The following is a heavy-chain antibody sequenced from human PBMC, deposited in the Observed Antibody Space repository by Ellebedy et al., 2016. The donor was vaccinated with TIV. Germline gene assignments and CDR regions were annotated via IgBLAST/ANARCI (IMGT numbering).Heavy chain of an antibody. J-gene: IGHJ6*02. Sequence: ASVKVSCKASGYTFTSYDINWVRQATGQGLEWMGWMNPNSGNTGYAQKFQGRVTMTRNTSMSTAYMELSSLRSEDTAVYYCARVPYYGDYDVSYGMDVWGQGTTVTVSS. D-gene: IGHD4-17*01. CDR1: GYTFTSYD. CDR2: MNPNSGNT. V-gene: IGHV1-8*01. CDR3: ARVPYYGDYDVSYGMDV.